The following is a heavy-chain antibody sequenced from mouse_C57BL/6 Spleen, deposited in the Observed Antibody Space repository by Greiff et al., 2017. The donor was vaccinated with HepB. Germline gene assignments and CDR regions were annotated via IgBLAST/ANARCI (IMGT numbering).Heavy chain of an antibody. CDR1: GYTFTSYW. CDR2: IDPSDSYT. V-gene: IGHV1-69*01. D-gene: IGHD2-4*01. J-gene: IGHJ4*01. CDR3: ARGLRQGRGYAMAY. Sequence: QVQLQQPGAELVMPGASVKLSCKASGYTFTSYWMHWVKQRPGQGLEWIGEIDPSDSYTNYNQKFKGKSTLTVDKSSSTAYMQLSSLTSEDSAVYYCARGLRQGRGYAMAYWGQGTSVTVSS.